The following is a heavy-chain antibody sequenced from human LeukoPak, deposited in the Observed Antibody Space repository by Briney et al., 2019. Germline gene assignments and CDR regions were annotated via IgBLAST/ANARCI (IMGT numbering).Heavy chain of an antibody. CDR1: GGSFSGYY. D-gene: IGHD3-3*01. CDR3: ARRSPPITISGGSWFDP. Sequence: SENLSLTCAVYGGSFSGYYWSWIRQPPGKGLEWIGEINHSGSTNYNPSLKSRVTISVDTSKNQFSLKLSSVTAADTAVYYCARRSPPITISGGSWFDPWGQRTLVTVSS. V-gene: IGHV4-34*01. CDR2: INHSGST. J-gene: IGHJ5*02.